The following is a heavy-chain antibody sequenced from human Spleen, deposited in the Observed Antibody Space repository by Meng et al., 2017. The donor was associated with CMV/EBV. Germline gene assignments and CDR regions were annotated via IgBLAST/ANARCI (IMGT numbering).Heavy chain of an antibody. D-gene: IGHD2-8*02. CDR1: GFVFSDYW. V-gene: IGHV3-74*03. J-gene: IGHJ4*02. Sequence: SGFVFSDYWWHWVRQAPGEGLVWVARIDVGGDKSPTAKYADFVRGRFTISRGNAQSTLYLQMNSLRVEDTALYYCARSTASATDYWDWGLGTLVTVSS. CDR2: IDVGGDKS. CDR3: ARSTASATDYWD.